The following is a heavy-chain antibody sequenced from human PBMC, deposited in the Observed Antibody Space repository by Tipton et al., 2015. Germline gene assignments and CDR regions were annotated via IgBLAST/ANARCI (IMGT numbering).Heavy chain of an antibody. V-gene: IGHV3-33*08. CDR1: GFEFSSYR. Sequence: SLRLSCSASGFEFSSYRMSWVRQAPGKGLEWVAVIWYDGSNQYYADSVKGRFTVSRDNSKNTLYLQMNSLRGDDTAVYYCARGGDYYDSSGDFDYWGQGTLVTVSS. CDR3: ARGGDYYDSSGDFDY. CDR2: IWYDGSNQ. J-gene: IGHJ4*02. D-gene: IGHD3-22*01.